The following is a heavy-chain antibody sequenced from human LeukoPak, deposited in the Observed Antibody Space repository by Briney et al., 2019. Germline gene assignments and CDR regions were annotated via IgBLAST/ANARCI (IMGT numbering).Heavy chain of an antibody. J-gene: IGHJ4*02. CDR3: ARISRGYYYGWLWYYFDY. Sequence: NPSETLSLXCTVSGGSISSSSYYWGWIRQPPGKGLEGIGRIYYSGSTYYNPSLKSRVTISVDTSKNQFSLKLSSVTAADTAVYYCARISRGYYYGWLWYYFDYWGQGTLVTVSS. V-gene: IGHV4-39*01. D-gene: IGHD3-22*01. CDR2: IYYSGST. CDR1: GGSISSSSYY.